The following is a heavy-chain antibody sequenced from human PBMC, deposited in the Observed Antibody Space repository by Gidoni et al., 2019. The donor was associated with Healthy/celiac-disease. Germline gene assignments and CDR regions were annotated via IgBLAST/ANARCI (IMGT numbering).Heavy chain of an antibody. CDR2: REQDENEK. Sequence: EVQLVESGGGLVQPGGSLRLSCAASGFTFSSYWMSWVRQAPGKGLEWVANREQDENEKYYVGSVKSRVAISRDNAKNSLYLQMNSLRAEDTAVYYCAREEGSGQHFDYWGQGTLVTVSS. V-gene: IGHV3-7*01. J-gene: IGHJ4*02. D-gene: IGHD2-15*01. CDR3: AREEGSGQHFDY. CDR1: GFTFSSYW.